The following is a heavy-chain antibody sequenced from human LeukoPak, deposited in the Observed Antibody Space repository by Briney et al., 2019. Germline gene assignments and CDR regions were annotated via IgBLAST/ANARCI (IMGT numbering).Heavy chain of an antibody. V-gene: IGHV4-4*07. CDR2: IYASGIT. D-gene: IGHD6-25*01. Sequence: TSETLSLTCIVSGGSISDYYWSWIRQPAGKGLEWIGGIYASGITNYNPSLRSRVSMSVDTSNNQFSLKLTSVTAADTAVYYCARDKYRSGWPHNWFDPWGQGTLVSVSS. J-gene: IGHJ5*02. CDR3: ARDKYRSGWPHNWFDP. CDR1: GGSISDYY.